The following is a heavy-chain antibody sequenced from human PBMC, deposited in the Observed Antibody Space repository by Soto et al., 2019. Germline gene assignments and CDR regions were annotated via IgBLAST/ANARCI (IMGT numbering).Heavy chain of an antibody. J-gene: IGHJ4*02. CDR1: GGAFNGYY. CDR3: ARAGAALVRGSIGGFDY. V-gene: IGHV4-34*01. Sequence: QVHLQQWGAGLLKPSETLSLTCAVNGGAFNGYYWTWIRQSPGKGLQWIGEINHSGTVDYNPSLKRRVALTTDTSKKQFSPTLTSVTAADTAVCYCARAGAALVRGSIGGFDYWGQGTLVTVSS. D-gene: IGHD3-10*01. CDR2: INHSGTV.